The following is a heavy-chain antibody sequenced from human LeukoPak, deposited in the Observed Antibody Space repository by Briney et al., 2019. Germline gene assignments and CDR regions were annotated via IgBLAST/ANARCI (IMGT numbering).Heavy chain of an antibody. Sequence: GASVKVSCKTSGYTFTNNAIHWVRQAPGQRLEWMGWINAGNGNIKYSQEFQGRVTITRGTSASTAYMELSSLRSEDMAVYYCAVPGYFCSSTSCYDYWGQGTLVTVSS. CDR1: GYTFTNNA. CDR3: AVPGYFCSSTSCYDY. V-gene: IGHV1-3*03. J-gene: IGHJ4*02. CDR2: INAGNGNI. D-gene: IGHD2-2*01.